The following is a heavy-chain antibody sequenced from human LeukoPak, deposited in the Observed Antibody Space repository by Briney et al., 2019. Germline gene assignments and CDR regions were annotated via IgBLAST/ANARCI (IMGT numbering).Heavy chain of an antibody. CDR2: IYHSGST. Sequence: SETLSLTCAVYGGSFSGYYWSWIRQPPGKGLEWIGYIYHSGSTYYNPSLKSRVTISVDRSKNQFSLKLSSVTAADTAVYYCARYLELNYFDYWGQGTLVTVSS. J-gene: IGHJ4*02. CDR3: ARYLELNYFDY. CDR1: GGSFSGYY. V-gene: IGHV4-34*01.